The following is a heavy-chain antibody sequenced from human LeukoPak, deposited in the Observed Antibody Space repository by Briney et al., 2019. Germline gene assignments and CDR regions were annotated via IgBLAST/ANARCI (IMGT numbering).Heavy chain of an antibody. J-gene: IGHJ5*02. CDR3: ARVGYYGSGSNNWFDP. CDR2: IYTSGST. V-gene: IGHV4-4*07. Sequence: SETLSLTCTISGGSISSYYWSWIRQPAGKGLEWIGRIYTSGSTNYNPSLKSRVTMSVDTSKNQFSLKLSSVTAADTAVYYCARVGYYGSGSNNWFDPWGQGTLVTVSS. CDR1: GGSISSYY. D-gene: IGHD3-10*01.